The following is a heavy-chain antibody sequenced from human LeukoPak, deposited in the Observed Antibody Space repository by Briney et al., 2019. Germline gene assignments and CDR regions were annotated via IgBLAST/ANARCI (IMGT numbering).Heavy chain of an antibody. J-gene: IGHJ4*02. CDR1: GGSISSYY. Sequence: SETLSLTCTVSGGSISSYYWSWIRQPAGKGLEWIGRIYTSGSTNYNPSLKSRVTISVDKSKNQFSLKLSSVTAADTAVYYCARGYYDSSGYYPDPYYFDYWGQGTLVTVSS. CDR2: IYTSGST. V-gene: IGHV4-4*07. D-gene: IGHD3-22*01. CDR3: ARGYYDSSGYYPDPYYFDY.